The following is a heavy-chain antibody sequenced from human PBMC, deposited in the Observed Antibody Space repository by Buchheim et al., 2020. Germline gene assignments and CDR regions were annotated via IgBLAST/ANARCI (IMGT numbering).Heavy chain of an antibody. Sequence: QVQLVQSGAEVKKPGASVKVSCKASGYTFTDYYMHWVRQAPGQGLEWMGWMNPNSGNTGYAQKFQGRVTMTRNTSISTAYMELSSLRSEDTAVYYCAGYYSGSYRWDGMDVWGQGTT. CDR2: MNPNSGNT. D-gene: IGHD1-26*01. CDR1: GYTFTDYY. V-gene: IGHV1-8*02. CDR3: AGYYSGSYRWDGMDV. J-gene: IGHJ6*02.